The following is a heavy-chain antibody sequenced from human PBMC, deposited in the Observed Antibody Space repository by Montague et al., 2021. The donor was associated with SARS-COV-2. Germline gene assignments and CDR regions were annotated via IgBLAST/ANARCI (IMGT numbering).Heavy chain of an antibody. Sequence: SETLSLTCAVYGGSFSDYYWTWIRQPPGKGLEWMWESNECVSAKYTPSLKSRITISIDAAKSQFSLALYSVTAADTALYYCARRAHRRVRGLDAWGQGTMVTVSS. CDR2: SNECVSA. CDR3: ARRAHRRVRGLDA. J-gene: IGHJ3*01. CDR1: GGSFSDYY. D-gene: IGHD3-10*01. V-gene: IGHV4-34*01.